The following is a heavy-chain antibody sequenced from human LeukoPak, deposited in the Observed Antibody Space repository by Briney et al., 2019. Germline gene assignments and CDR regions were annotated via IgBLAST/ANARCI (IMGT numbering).Heavy chain of an antibody. J-gene: IGHJ4*02. CDR3: ARGDFGDYFLDY. V-gene: IGHV1-8*01. CDR1: GHTFSSYD. D-gene: IGHD4-17*01. CDR2: MNPNSGNT. Sequence: ASVKVSCKASGHTFSSYDINWVRQATGQGLEWMGWMNPNSGNTDYAQRFQGRVTMTRNTSISTAYMELSSLRSEDTAVYYCARGDFGDYFLDYWGQGTLVTVSS.